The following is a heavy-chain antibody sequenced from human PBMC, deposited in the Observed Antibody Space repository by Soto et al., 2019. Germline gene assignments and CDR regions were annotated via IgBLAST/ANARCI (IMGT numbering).Heavy chain of an antibody. CDR1: GFTFSSYW. CDR3: ARVWGDFWSGSRMDV. D-gene: IGHD3-3*01. CDR2: INSDGSST. V-gene: IGHV3-74*01. J-gene: IGHJ6*02. Sequence: GGSLRLSCAASGFTFSSYWMHWVRQAPGKGLVWVSRINSDGSSTSYADSVKGRFTISRDNAKNTLYLQMNSLRAEDTAVYYCARVWGDFWSGSRMDVWGQGTTVTVSS.